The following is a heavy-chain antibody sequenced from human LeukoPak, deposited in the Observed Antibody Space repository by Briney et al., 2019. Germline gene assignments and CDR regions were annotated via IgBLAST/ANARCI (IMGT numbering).Heavy chain of an antibody. Sequence: GGSLRLSCAASGFTFSSYAMSWVRQAPGKGLEWVSDINRSGGSTYYADSAKDRFTISRDNSKNTLYLQMNSLRTEDTAVYYCAKEGPPPTPQDWFDPWGQGTLVTVSS. CDR2: INRSGGST. CDR1: GFTFSSYA. CDR3: AKEGPPPTPQDWFDP. V-gene: IGHV3-23*01. J-gene: IGHJ5*02.